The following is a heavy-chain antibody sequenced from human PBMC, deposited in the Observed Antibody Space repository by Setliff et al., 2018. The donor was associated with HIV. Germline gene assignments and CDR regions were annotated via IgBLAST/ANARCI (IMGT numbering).Heavy chain of an antibody. Sequence: PGGSLRLSCAVSGFTFISYGMYWVRQAPGKGLEWVAFIRYDGSYRYYVDSVKGRFTISRDNSKNTMFLQMNSLRVEDTAIYYCAKMPTAMDPDTFDIWGQGTMVTVSS. V-gene: IGHV3-30*02. CDR1: GFTFISYG. CDR2: IRYDGSYR. D-gene: IGHD5-18*01. CDR3: AKMPTAMDPDTFDI. J-gene: IGHJ3*02.